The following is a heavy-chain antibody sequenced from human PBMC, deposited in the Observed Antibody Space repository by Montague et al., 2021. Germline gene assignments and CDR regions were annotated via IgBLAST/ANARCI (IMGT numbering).Heavy chain of an antibody. CDR3: ARIGDCCSTTNPYGMDV. J-gene: IGHJ6*02. CDR2: VSPYNGNT. Sequence: SVKVSCKASGYMFSNYGISWVRQVPGQGLEWMGWVSPYNGNTDYAQKLQGRATITTDTSTSTASMELRSLTSDDTAVYYCARIGDCCSTTNPYGMDVWGQGTTVTVFS. V-gene: IGHV1-18*01. D-gene: IGHD2-2*01. CDR1: GYMFSNYG.